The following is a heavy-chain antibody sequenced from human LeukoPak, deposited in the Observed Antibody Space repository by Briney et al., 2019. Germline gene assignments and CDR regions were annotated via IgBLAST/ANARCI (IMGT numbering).Heavy chain of an antibody. D-gene: IGHD1-26*01. J-gene: IGHJ4*02. CDR2: ISTDGKST. Sequence: GGSLRLSCVASGFTFSNYWMLWVRQAPGKGLMWVSLISTDGKSTRYAESVKGRFTISRDNSKNTLYLQMNSPRAEDTAVYYCAKDLTYSGSSFDYWGQGTLVTVSS. V-gene: IGHV3-74*01. CDR3: AKDLTYSGSSFDY. CDR1: GFTFSNYW.